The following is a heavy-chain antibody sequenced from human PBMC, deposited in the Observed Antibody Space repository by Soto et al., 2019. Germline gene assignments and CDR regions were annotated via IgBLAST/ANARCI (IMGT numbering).Heavy chain of an antibody. J-gene: IGHJ3*02. D-gene: IGHD1-26*01. Sequence: QVQLQESGPGLVKPSQTLSLTCTVSGGSISSGGYYWSWIRQHPGKGLEWIGYIYYSGSTYYNPSLESRVTISVDTSKNQFSLKLSSVTAADTAVYYCARDFDEGATSDAFDIWGQVTMVTVSS. CDR1: GGSISSGGYY. CDR2: IYYSGST. CDR3: ARDFDEGATSDAFDI. V-gene: IGHV4-31*02.